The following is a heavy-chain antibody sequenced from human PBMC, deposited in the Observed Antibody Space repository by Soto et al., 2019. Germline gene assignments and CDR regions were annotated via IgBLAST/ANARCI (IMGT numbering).Heavy chain of an antibody. V-gene: IGHV4-34*01. D-gene: IGHD6-6*01. CDR1: GGSFSGYY. CDR3: ARGPNSSSSRSGYYYYYMDV. Sequence: QVQLQQWGAGLLKPSETLSLTCAVYGGSFSGYYWSWIRQPPGKGLEWIGEINHSGSTNYNPSLKSRVTISVDTSKNQFSLKLSSVTAADTAVYYCARGPNSSSSRSGYYYYYMDVWGKGTTVTVSS. J-gene: IGHJ6*03. CDR2: INHSGST.